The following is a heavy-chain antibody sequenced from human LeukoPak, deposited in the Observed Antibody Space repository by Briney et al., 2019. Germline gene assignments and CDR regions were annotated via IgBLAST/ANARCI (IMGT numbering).Heavy chain of an antibody. V-gene: IGHV3-74*01. Sequence: GGSLRLSCAASGFTFSSYWMHWVRQAPGKGLVWVSRINSDGSSTSYADSVKGRFTISRDNAKNALYLQMNSLRAEDTAVYYCGRVVYSRFGELLYEYGAFDIWGQGTMVTVSS. CDR3: GRVVYSRFGELLYEYGAFDI. J-gene: IGHJ3*02. D-gene: IGHD3-10*01. CDR1: GFTFSSYW. CDR2: INSDGSST.